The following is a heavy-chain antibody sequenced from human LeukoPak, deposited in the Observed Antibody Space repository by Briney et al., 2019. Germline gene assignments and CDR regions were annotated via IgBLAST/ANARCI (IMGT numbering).Heavy chain of an antibody. V-gene: IGHV4-34*01. D-gene: IGHD6-13*01. CDR2: INHSGST. Sequence: PSETLSLTCAVYGGSFSGYYWSWIRQPPGKGLEWIGEINHSGSTNYNPSLKSRVTISVDTSKNQFSLKLSSVTAADTAVYYCARDPMSSSWLPLAWLDPWGQGTLVTVSS. CDR1: GGSFSGYY. CDR3: ARDPMSSSWLPLAWLDP. J-gene: IGHJ5*02.